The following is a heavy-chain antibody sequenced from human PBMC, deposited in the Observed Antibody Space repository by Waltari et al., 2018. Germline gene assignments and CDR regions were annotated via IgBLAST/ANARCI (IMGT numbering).Heavy chain of an antibody. D-gene: IGHD3-10*01. J-gene: IGHJ4*02. CDR1: GGSISSYY. CDR2: IYYSGST. CDR3: ARAPYGSGSYIGYFDY. Sequence: QVQLQESGPGLVKPSETLSLTCTVSGGSISSYYWSWIRQPPGKGLEWIGYIYYSGSTNHNPSLKSRVTISVDTSKNQFSLKLSSVTAADTAVYYCARAPYGSGSYIGYFDYWGQGTLVTVSS. V-gene: IGHV4-59*01.